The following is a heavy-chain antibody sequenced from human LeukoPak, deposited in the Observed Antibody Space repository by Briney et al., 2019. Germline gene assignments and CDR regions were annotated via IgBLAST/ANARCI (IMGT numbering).Heavy chain of an antibody. CDR2: INPDGSTT. CDR3: ARVGVGMYHFDH. V-gene: IGHV3-74*01. Sequence: GGSLRLSCAASGFTLSTYWMHWVRQAPGQGLVWVSRINPDGSTTTYADSVEGRFTISRDNAKNTLYLQMSSPRAEDTAVYYCARVGVGMYHFDHWGQGTLVTVSS. D-gene: IGHD2-2*01. J-gene: IGHJ4*02. CDR1: GFTLSTYW.